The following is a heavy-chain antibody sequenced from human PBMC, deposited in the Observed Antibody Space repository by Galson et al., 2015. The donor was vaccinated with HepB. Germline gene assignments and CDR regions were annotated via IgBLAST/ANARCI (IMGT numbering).Heavy chain of an antibody. CDR1: GFTFSSSG. V-gene: IGHV3-30*18. CDR2: ISYRGIDK. Sequence: SLRLSCPASGFTFSSSGMSWVRQAPGKGLEWVAAISYRGIDKHFGDSVKGRFTVSRDHSKNTLYLQMDSLRAEDTAVYYCAKDREIGGGWSRGFDAWGQGTLVTVSS. CDR3: AKDREIGGGWSRGFDA. J-gene: IGHJ4*01. D-gene: IGHD6-19*01.